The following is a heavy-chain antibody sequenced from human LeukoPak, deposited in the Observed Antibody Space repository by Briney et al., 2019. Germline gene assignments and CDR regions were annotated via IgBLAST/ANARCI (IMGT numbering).Heavy chain of an antibody. Sequence: PGGSLRLSCAASGFTFSSYAMSWVRRAPGKGLEWVSAISGSGGSTYYADSVKGRFTSSRDNSKNTLYLQMNSLRAEDTAVYYCAKDLFFYYYDSSGETDYWGQGTLVTVSS. V-gene: IGHV3-23*01. D-gene: IGHD3-22*01. J-gene: IGHJ4*02. CDR1: GFTFSSYA. CDR2: ISGSGGST. CDR3: AKDLFFYYYDSSGETDY.